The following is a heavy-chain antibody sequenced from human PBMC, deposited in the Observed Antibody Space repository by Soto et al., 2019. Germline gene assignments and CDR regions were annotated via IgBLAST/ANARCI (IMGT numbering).Heavy chain of an antibody. J-gene: IGHJ1*01. Sequence: QVQLVQSGAEVKKPGSSVKVSCKASGGTFSSYTISWVRQAPGQGLEWMGRIIPILGIANYAQKFQGRVTITADKSTSTAYMELSSLRSEVTAVYYCARWAAAGAEYFQHWGQGTLVTVSS. D-gene: IGHD6-13*01. CDR1: GGTFSSYT. V-gene: IGHV1-69*02. CDR3: ARWAAAGAEYFQH. CDR2: IIPILGIA.